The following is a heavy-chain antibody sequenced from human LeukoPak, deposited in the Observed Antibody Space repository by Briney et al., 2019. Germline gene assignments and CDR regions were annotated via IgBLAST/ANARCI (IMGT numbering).Heavy chain of an antibody. D-gene: IGHD3-22*01. CDR1: GGSISSYY. CDR3: ARAPFDYYDSSGYYFDPFDI. Sequence: PSETLSLTCTVSGGSISSYYWSWIRQPPGKGLEWIGYIYYSGSTNYNPSLKSRVTISVDTSKNQFSLKLSSVTAADTAVYYCARAPFDYYDSSGYYFDPFDIWGQGTMVTVSS. CDR2: IYYSGST. V-gene: IGHV4-59*01. J-gene: IGHJ3*02.